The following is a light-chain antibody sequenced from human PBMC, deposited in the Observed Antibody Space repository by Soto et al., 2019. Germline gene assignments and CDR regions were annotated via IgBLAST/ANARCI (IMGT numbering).Light chain of an antibody. CDR3: SSYTSSSTLYV. V-gene: IGLV2-14*01. CDR2: EVS. Sequence: QSALTQPRSVSGSPVQSITISCTGTSSDVGGYNYVSWYQQHPGKAPKLMIYEVSNRPSGVSNRFSGSKSGNTASLTISGLQAEDEADYYCSSYTSSSTLYVFGTGTKVTVL. J-gene: IGLJ1*01. CDR1: SSDVGGYNY.